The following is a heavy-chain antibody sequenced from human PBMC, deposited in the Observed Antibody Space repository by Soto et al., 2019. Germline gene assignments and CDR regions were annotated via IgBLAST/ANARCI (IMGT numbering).Heavy chain of an antibody. CDR2: IKQDGSEK. D-gene: IGHD3-9*01. Sequence: GGSLRLSCAASGFTFSSYWMSWVRQAPGKGLEWVANIKQDGSEKYYVDSVKGRFTISRDNAKNSLYLQMNSLRAEDTAVYYCARGLLRYFDWLLQYYFDYWGQGTLVTVSS. CDR1: GFTFSSYW. CDR3: ARGLLRYFDWLLQYYFDY. J-gene: IGHJ4*02. V-gene: IGHV3-7*01.